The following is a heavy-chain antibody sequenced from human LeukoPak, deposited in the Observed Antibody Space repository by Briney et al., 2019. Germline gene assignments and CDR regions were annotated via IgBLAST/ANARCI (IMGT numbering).Heavy chain of an antibody. Sequence: ASVKVSCKASGYTFTGYYMHWVRQAPGQGREWMGWINPNSGGTNYAQKFQERVTITRDMSTSTAYMELSSLRSEDTAVYYCAAGAVRGVTKGYYYYMDVWGKGTTVTVSS. J-gene: IGHJ6*03. CDR3: AAGAVRGVTKGYYYYMDV. D-gene: IGHD3-10*02. CDR1: GYTFTGYY. CDR2: INPNSGGT. V-gene: IGHV1-2*02.